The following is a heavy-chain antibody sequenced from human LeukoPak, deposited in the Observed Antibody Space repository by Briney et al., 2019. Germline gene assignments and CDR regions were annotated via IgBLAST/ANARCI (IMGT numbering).Heavy chain of an antibody. J-gene: IGHJ4*02. CDR3: AREWEVYYDSSGYFYY. Sequence: SETLSLTCTVSGGFISSVNYYWGWIRQPPGKGLEWIGSIYYSGTTYYNPSLKSRVTISVDTSKNQFSLKLSSVTAADTAVYYCAREWEVYYDSSGYFYYWGQGTLVTVSS. D-gene: IGHD3-22*01. V-gene: IGHV4-39*07. CDR2: IYYSGTT. CDR1: GGFISSVNYY.